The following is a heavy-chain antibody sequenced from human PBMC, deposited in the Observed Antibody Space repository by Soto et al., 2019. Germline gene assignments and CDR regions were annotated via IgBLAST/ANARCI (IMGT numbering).Heavy chain of an antibody. CDR2: MYTDASSA. CDR1: GLTFSSYW. V-gene: IGHV3-74*01. CDR3: VRGNSGYGKFDY. D-gene: IGHD5-12*01. J-gene: IGHJ4*02. Sequence: PGGSLRLSCAASGLTFSSYWMHWARQAPGKGLVWVSRMYTDASSATYADSVKGRFTISRDNAKNTLFLQIDSLRTEDTAVYYCVRGNSGYGKFDYWGERTLVTVSS.